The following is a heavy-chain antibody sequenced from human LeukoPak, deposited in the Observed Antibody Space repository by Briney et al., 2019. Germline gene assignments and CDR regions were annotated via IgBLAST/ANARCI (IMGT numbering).Heavy chain of an antibody. D-gene: IGHD3-22*01. V-gene: IGHV5-51*01. Sequence: GESLQISCKGSGYSFTSYWIGWVRQMPGKGLEWMGIIYPGDSDTRYSPSFQGQATISADKSISTAYLQWSSLKASDTAMYYCARGLFAYYYDSSGYRGYFDYWGQGTLVTVSS. CDR3: ARGLFAYYYDSSGYRGYFDY. J-gene: IGHJ4*02. CDR2: IYPGDSDT. CDR1: GYSFTSYW.